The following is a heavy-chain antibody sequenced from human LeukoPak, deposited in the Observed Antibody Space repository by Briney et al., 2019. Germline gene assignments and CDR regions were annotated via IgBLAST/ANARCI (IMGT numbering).Heavy chain of an antibody. Sequence: GSSVKVSCKASGGTFSSYAISWVRQAPGQGLEWMGRIIPILGIANYAQKFQGRVTITADKSTSTAYMELSSLRSGDTAVYYCARDWNGGLAARLDYYYYMDVWGKGTTVTVSS. D-gene: IGHD6-6*01. CDR2: IIPILGIA. J-gene: IGHJ6*03. V-gene: IGHV1-69*04. CDR1: GGTFSSYA. CDR3: ARDWNGGLAARLDYYYYMDV.